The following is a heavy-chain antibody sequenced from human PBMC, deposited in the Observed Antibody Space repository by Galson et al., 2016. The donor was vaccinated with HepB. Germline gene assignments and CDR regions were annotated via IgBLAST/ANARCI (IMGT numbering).Heavy chain of an antibody. CDR3: ARGSNYFDYYYYGMDV. J-gene: IGHJ6*02. Sequence: SLRLSCAASGFTFSSYGMHWVRQAPGKGLEWVAVIWYDGSNEYYADSVKGRFTISRDNSKNTLYLQMNSLRAEDTAVYDCARGSNYFDYYYYGMDVWGQGTTVTVSS. CDR2: IWYDGSNE. V-gene: IGHV3-33*01. D-gene: IGHD4-11*01. CDR1: GFTFSSYG.